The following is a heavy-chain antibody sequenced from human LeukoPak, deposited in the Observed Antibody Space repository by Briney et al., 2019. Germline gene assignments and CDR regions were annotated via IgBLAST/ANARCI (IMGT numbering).Heavy chain of an antibody. D-gene: IGHD6-19*01. CDR1: GFTFSSYS. Sequence: PGGSLRLSCAASGFTFSSYSMHWVRQAPGKGLVWVSRINSDGSTTSYADSVMGRFTISRDNAKNTLYLQMNSLRAEDTAVYYCARVIYSGWEGELSGWGQGTLVTVSS. J-gene: IGHJ4*02. CDR3: ARVIYSGWEGELSG. V-gene: IGHV3-74*01. CDR2: INSDGSTT.